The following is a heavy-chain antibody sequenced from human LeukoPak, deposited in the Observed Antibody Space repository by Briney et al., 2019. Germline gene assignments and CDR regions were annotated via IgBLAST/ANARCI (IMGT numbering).Heavy chain of an antibody. CDR1: GYTFIGYY. CDR2: IHPNSGDT. CDR3: AIHTGTNSFFDF. Sequence: ASVKVSCKASGYTFIGYYMHWVRQAPGQGLEWMGWIHPNSGDTNYAQSFQGRVTMTRDMSINTAYMELSRLRSNDTAIYYCAIHTGTNSFFDFWGQGTLVTVSS. J-gene: IGHJ4*02. V-gene: IGHV1-2*02. D-gene: IGHD4-17*01.